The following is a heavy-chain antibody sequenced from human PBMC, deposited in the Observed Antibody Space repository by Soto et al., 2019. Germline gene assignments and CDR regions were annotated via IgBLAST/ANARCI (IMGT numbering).Heavy chain of an antibody. Sequence: SSETLSLTCTVSGGSISSGDYYWIWIRHPPGKGLEWIGYIYYSGSTYYNPSLKSRVTISVDTSKNQFSLKLSSVTAADTAVYYCARDNILGILYGGMDVWGQGTTVTVSS. V-gene: IGHV4-30-4*01. J-gene: IGHJ6*02. CDR2: IYYSGST. CDR3: ARDNILGILYGGMDV. CDR1: GGSISSGDYY. D-gene: IGHD3-3*01.